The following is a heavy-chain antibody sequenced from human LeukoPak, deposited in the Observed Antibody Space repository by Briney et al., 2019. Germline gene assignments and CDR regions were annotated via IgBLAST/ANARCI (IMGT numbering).Heavy chain of an antibody. Sequence: SETLSLTCTVSGGSISSYYWSWIRQPPGKGLEWIGYIYYSGSTKYSPSLKSRVTISVDTSKNQFSLKLSSVTAADTAVYYCARGGVLKSVDYWGQGTLVAVSS. CDR3: ARGGVLKSVDY. D-gene: IGHD3-16*01. J-gene: IGHJ4*02. CDR2: IYYSGST. CDR1: GGSISSYY. V-gene: IGHV4-59*01.